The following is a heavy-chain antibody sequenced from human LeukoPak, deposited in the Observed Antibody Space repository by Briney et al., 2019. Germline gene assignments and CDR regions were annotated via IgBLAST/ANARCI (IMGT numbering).Heavy chain of an antibody. Sequence: ESPDISCKASGFRFNRDWIGWVLQMPGKGLEWMGIIYPCDSDTRYSPSFQGQVTISADKSVSAAYVPWNSLKASDSGIYYCARTRGARDAFDLWGQGTMVTVSS. V-gene: IGHV5-51*01. CDR1: GFRFNRDW. J-gene: IGHJ3*01. CDR2: IYPCDSDT. CDR3: ARTRGARDAFDL. D-gene: IGHD3/OR15-3a*01.